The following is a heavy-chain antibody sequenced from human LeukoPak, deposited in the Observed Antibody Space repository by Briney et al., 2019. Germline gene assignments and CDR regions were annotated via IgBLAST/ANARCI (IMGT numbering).Heavy chain of an antibody. D-gene: IGHD6-19*01. J-gene: IGHJ4*02. CDR1: GGSISSSSYY. Sequence: SETLSLTCTVSGGSISSSSYYWGWIRQPPGKGLEWIGSIYYSGSTYYNPSLKSRVTISVDTSKNQFSLKQNSVTAADTVVYYCARQSYSSGWDEWKYYFDYWGQGTLVTVSS. V-gene: IGHV4-39*01. CDR3: ARQSYSSGWDEWKYYFDY. CDR2: IYYSGST.